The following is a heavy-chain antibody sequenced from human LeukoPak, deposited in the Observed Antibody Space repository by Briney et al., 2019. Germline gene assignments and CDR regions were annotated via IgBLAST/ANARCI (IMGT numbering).Heavy chain of an antibody. Sequence: GGSLRLSCAASGFTFSSYAMSWVRQAPGKGLEWVSAISGSGGSTCYADSVKGRFTISRDNSKNTLYLQMNSLRAEDTAVYYCASYGSGSYYIPDAFDIWGQGTMVTVSS. CDR1: GFTFSSYA. V-gene: IGHV3-23*01. D-gene: IGHD3-10*01. CDR3: ASYGSGSYYIPDAFDI. CDR2: ISGSGGST. J-gene: IGHJ3*02.